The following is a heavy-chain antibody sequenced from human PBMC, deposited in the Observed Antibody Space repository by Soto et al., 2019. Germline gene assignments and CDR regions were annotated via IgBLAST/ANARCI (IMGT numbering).Heavy chain of an antibody. V-gene: IGHV3-33*01. Sequence: QVQLVESGGGVVQPGRSLRLSCAASGFTFSNFGMHWVRQAPGKGLEWVAVIWYDGSNEYYPDSVKGRFTISRDNSKNTLYLQMNSLRAEDTAVYYCARLNTGWYFALWGRGTLVTVSS. CDR1: GFTFSNFG. J-gene: IGHJ2*01. CDR2: IWYDGSNE. CDR3: ARLNTGWYFAL. D-gene: IGHD4-17*01.